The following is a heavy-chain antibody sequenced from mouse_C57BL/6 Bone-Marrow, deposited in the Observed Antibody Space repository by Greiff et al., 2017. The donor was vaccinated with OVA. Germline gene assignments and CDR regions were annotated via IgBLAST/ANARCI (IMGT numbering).Heavy chain of an antibody. Sequence: QVQLQQPGAELVKPGASVKMSCKASGYTFTSYWITWVKQRPGQGLEWIGDIYPGSGSTNYNEKFKSKATLTVDTSSSTAYMQLSSLTSEDSAVYYCARNGGLYYGNYLFAYWGKGTLVTVSA. CDR3: ARNGGLYYGNYLFAY. CDR2: IYPGSGST. CDR1: GYTFTSYW. J-gene: IGHJ3*01. V-gene: IGHV1-55*01. D-gene: IGHD2-1*01.